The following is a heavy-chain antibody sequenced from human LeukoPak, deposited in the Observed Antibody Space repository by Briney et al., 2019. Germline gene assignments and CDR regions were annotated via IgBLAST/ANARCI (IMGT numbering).Heavy chain of an antibody. CDR2: IYPGDSDT. V-gene: IGHV5-51*01. J-gene: IGHJ4*02. CDR1: GYSFTSYW. Sequence: GESLKISCKGSGYSFTSYWLGLVRQMPGKGLEWMGIIYPGDSDTKYSPSFQGQVTISADKSISTAYLQWSSLKASDTAMYYCARRSSSWDRYDNWGQGTLVTVSS. D-gene: IGHD6-13*01. CDR3: ARRSSSWDRYDN.